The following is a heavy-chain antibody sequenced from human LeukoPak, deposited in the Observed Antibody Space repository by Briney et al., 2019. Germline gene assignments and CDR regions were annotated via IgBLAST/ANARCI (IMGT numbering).Heavy chain of an antibody. CDR3: ATRKQRGAAAGLDAFDI. D-gene: IGHD6-13*01. V-gene: IGHV4-34*01. Sequence: SETLSLTCAVYGGSFSGYYWSWIRQPPGKGLEWIGEINHSGSTNYIPSLKSRVTISVDTSKNQFSLKLSSVTAADTAVYYCATRKQRGAAAGLDAFDIWGQGTMVTVSS. J-gene: IGHJ3*02. CDR2: INHSGST. CDR1: GGSFSGYY.